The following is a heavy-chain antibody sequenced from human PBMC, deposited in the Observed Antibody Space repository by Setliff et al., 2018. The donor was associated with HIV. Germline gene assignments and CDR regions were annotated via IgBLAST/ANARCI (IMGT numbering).Heavy chain of an antibody. V-gene: IGHV3-23*01. CDR3: AKGGIVSLKY. Sequence: GGSLRLSCAASGFTFTAYNMAWVRQAPGKGLEWISAISPNGDITYYAASVQGRFTISRDNSKNTVYLQMSSLIAEDTALYYCAKGGIVSLKYWGQGTLVTVSS. CDR2: ISPNGDIT. CDR1: GFTFTAYN. D-gene: IGHD1-26*01. J-gene: IGHJ4*02.